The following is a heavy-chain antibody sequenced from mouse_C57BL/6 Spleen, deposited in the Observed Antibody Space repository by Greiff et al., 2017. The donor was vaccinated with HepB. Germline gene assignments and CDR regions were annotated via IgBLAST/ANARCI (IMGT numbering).Heavy chain of an antibody. Sequence: QVQLQQSGAELARPGASVKLSCKASGYTFTSYGISWVKQRTGQGLEWIGEIYPRSGNTYYNEKFKGKATLTADKSSSTAYMELRSLTSEDSAVYFCARVITTVVATRYFDVWGTGTTVTVSS. J-gene: IGHJ1*03. V-gene: IGHV1-81*01. CDR2: IYPRSGNT. CDR3: ARVITTVVATRYFDV. D-gene: IGHD1-1*01. CDR1: GYTFTSYG.